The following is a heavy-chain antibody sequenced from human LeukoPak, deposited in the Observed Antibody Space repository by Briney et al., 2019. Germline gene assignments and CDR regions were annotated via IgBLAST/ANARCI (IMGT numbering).Heavy chain of an antibody. Sequence: TLSLTCTVSGGSISSGGYYWSWMRQHPGKGSEWMRYSYYSGSTNYKPSLKRRVTISVATSKNQFSLKMSSVTAADTAVYYCARFYGGNSGMLPRATFDIWGQGTMVTVSS. V-gene: IGHV4-31*03. D-gene: IGHD4-23*01. CDR3: ARFYGGNSGMLPRATFDI. J-gene: IGHJ3*02. CDR1: GGSISSGGYY. CDR2: SYYSGST.